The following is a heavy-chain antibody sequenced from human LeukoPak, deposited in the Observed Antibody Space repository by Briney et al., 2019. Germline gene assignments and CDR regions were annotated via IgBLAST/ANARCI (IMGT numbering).Heavy chain of an antibody. V-gene: IGHV3-7*01. J-gene: IGHJ4*02. CDR3: ASGRQLGY. Sequence: PGGSLRLSCAASGFTFSSYWMSGVGPAPGKGLEGVANIKQDGSEKYYVDSVKGRFTISRDNAKNSLYLQMNSLRAEDTALYYCASGRQLGYWGQGTLVTVSS. CDR2: IKQDGSEK. D-gene: IGHD3-16*01. CDR1: GFTFSSYW.